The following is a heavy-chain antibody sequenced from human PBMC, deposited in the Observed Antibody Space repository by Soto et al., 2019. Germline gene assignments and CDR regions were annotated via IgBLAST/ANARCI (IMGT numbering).Heavy chain of an antibody. CDR3: AKDSTDYYESSADY. Sequence: ESVGGVVQPRRSLRLSCAASGFTFSSYGMHWVRQAPGKGLEWVAVISYDGSNKYYADSVKGRFTISRDNSKNTLYLQMNSLRAEDTAVYYCAKDSTDYYESSADYWGQGTLVTVSS. CDR1: GFTFSSYG. V-gene: IGHV3-30*18. J-gene: IGHJ4*02. D-gene: IGHD3-22*01. CDR2: ISYDGSNK.